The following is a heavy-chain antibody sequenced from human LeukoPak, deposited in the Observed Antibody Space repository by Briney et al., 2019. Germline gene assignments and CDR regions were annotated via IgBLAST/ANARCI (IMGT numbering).Heavy chain of an antibody. CDR3: ARGGSGNLPYYFDH. Sequence: ASVKVSCKASGGTFSSYAISWVRQAPGQRLEWMGWINAGNGNTKYSQKLQGRVTITRDTSASTAYMELSSLRSEDTAVFYCARGGSGNLPYYFDHWGQGTLVTVSS. J-gene: IGHJ4*02. D-gene: IGHD1-1*01. V-gene: IGHV1-3*01. CDR2: INAGNGNT. CDR1: GGTFSSYA.